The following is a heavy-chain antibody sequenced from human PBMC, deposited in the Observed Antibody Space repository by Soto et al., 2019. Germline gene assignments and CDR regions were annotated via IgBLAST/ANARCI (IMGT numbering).Heavy chain of an antibody. J-gene: IGHJ4*02. Sequence: HPGGSLRLSCAASGFTFSSYAMHWVRQAPGKGLEWVAVISYDGSNKYYADSVKGRFTISRDNSKNTLYLQMNSLRAEDTAVYYCAREIARELALDYWGQGTLVTVSS. CDR3: AREIARELALDY. D-gene: IGHD1-26*01. CDR2: ISYDGSNK. V-gene: IGHV3-30-3*01. CDR1: GFTFSSYA.